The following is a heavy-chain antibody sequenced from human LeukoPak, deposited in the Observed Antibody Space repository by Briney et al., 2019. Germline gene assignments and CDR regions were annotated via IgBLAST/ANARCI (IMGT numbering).Heavy chain of an antibody. J-gene: IGHJ6*03. Sequence: PGGSLRLSCAASGFTFSSYWTYWVRQAPGKGLVWVSRINTDGSSTSYAVSVKGRFTISRDNAKNTLYLQMNSLRAEDTAVYYCAREALMVYANYYYMDVWGKGTTVTVSS. CDR1: GFTFSSYW. CDR3: AREALMVYANYYYMDV. CDR2: INTDGSST. V-gene: IGHV3-74*01. D-gene: IGHD2-8*01.